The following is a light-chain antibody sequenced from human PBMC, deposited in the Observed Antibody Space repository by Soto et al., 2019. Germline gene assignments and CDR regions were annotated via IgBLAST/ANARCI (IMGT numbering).Light chain of an antibody. V-gene: IGLV1-40*01. CDR3: SSYTSSSTLRV. Sequence: QSVLTQPPSVSGAPGQRVTISCTGYNSNIGAGYDVHWYQQLPGTAPKLLIYGNSNRPSGVPDRFSASKSGTSASLAITGLQAEDEADYYCSSYTSSSTLRVFGTGTKVTVL. CDR2: GNS. CDR1: NSNIGAGYD. J-gene: IGLJ1*01.